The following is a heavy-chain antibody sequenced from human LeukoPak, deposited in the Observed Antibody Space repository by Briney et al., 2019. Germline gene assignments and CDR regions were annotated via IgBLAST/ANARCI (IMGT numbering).Heavy chain of an antibody. CDR1: GGTFSSYA. CDR3: AKDRVAGTEGSYYYGMDV. Sequence: SCKASGGTFSSYAMSWVRQAPGEGLEWVSAISGSGGSTYYADSVKGRFTISRDNSKNTLYLQMNSLRAEDTAVYYCAKDRVAGTEGSYYYGMDVWGQGTTVTVSS. V-gene: IGHV3-23*01. CDR2: ISGSGGST. J-gene: IGHJ6*02. D-gene: IGHD6-19*01.